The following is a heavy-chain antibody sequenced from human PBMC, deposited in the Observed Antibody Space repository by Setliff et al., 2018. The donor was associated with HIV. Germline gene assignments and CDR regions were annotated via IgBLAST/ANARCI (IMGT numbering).Heavy chain of an antibody. V-gene: IGHV3-15*01. D-gene: IGHD3-16*01. CDR3: TGLFLGF. CDR1: GFTVTNAW. CDR2: IQSRAHGEAI. J-gene: IGHJ1*01. Sequence: GESLKISCTVSGFTVTNAWMNWARQAPRKGLEWVGHIQSRAHGEAINYTAPVKGRFTISRDDSKNTLFLQMDNLKTEDTAIYYCTGLFLGFWGQGTPVTVSS.